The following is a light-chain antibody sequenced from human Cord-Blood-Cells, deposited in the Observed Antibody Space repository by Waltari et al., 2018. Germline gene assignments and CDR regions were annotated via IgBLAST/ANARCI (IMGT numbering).Light chain of an antibody. CDR1: QSVSSSY. Sequence: EIVMTQSPATLPLSPGERATLSCRASQSVSSSYLSWYQQKPGQAPRLLIYGASTRATGIPARFSGSGSGTDFTLTISSLQPEDFAVYYCQQDYNLPLTFGGGTKVEIK. CDR3: QQDYNLPLT. V-gene: IGKV3D-7*01. J-gene: IGKJ4*01. CDR2: GAS.